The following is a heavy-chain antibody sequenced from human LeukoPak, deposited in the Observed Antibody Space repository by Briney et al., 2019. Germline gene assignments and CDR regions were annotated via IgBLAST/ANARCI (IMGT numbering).Heavy chain of an antibody. CDR3: ARVASGLTWFDP. J-gene: IGHJ5*02. CDR1: GYSFTSYG. Sequence: GASVKVSCKASGYSFTSYGISWVRQAPGQGLEWMGWISAYNGNTNYAQKLQGRVTMTTNTSTSTAYMELRSLRSDDTAVYYCARVASGLTWFDPWGQGTLVTVSS. CDR2: ISAYNGNT. D-gene: IGHD3-9*01. V-gene: IGHV1-18*01.